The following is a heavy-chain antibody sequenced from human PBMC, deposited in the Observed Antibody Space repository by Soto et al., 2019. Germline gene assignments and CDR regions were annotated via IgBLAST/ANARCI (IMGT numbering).Heavy chain of an antibody. CDR1: GGSISSYY. J-gene: IGHJ6*03. CDR3: ARLSKGYSGYAAPENYYYYYYMDV. Sequence: SETLSLTCTVSGGSISSYYWSWIRQPPGKGLEWIGYIYYSGSTNYNPSLKSRVTISVDTSKNQFSLKLSSVTAADTAVYYCARLSKGYSGYAAPENYYYYYYMDVWGKGTTVTVSS. V-gene: IGHV4-59*08. D-gene: IGHD5-12*01. CDR2: IYYSGST.